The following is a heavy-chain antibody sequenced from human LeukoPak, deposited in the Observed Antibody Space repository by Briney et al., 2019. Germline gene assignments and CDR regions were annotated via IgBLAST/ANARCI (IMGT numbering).Heavy chain of an antibody. CDR3: ARGGVDYGDYLWFDP. D-gene: IGHD4-17*01. Sequence: SETLSLTCTVSGGSLSSGGYYWSWLRQHPGTGLEWLGYIYYSGSTYYNPSLKSRVTISVDTSKNQFSLKLSSVTAADTAVYYCARGGVDYGDYLWFDPWGQGTLVTVSS. CDR2: IYYSGST. V-gene: IGHV4-31*03. J-gene: IGHJ5*02. CDR1: GGSLSSGGYY.